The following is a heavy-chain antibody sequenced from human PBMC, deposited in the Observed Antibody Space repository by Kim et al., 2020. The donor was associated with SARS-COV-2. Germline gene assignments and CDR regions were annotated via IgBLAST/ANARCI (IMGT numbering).Heavy chain of an antibody. Sequence: GGSLRLSCAASGFTFGDHAMHWVRQAPGKGLEWVSGISWHSVNIGYADSVKGRFTISRDNAKNTLYLQMNSLRAEDKALYYCAKTQGIIYYTYRMDVWG. J-gene: IGHJ6*02. CDR3: AKTQGIIYYTYRMDV. CDR2: ISWHSVNI. CDR1: GFTFGDHA. V-gene: IGHV3-9*01. D-gene: IGHD3-22*01.